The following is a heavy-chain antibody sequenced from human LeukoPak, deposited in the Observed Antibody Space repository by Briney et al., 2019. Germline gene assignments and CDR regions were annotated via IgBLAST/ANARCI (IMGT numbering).Heavy chain of an antibody. J-gene: IGHJ6*03. CDR2: ISSSSSYI. D-gene: IGHD2-2*01. V-gene: IGHV3-21*01. CDR3: ARDTAVVVPAAPPDYYYYYMDV. Sequence: GGSLRLSCAASGFTFSSYSMNWVRQAPGKGLEWVSSISSSSSYIYYADSVKGRFTISRDNAKNSLYLQMNSLRAEDTAVYYCARDTAVVVPAAPPDYYYYYMDVWGKGTTVTVSS. CDR1: GFTFSSYS.